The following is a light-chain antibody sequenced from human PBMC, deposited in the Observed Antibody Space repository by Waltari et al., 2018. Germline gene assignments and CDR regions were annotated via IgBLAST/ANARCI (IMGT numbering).Light chain of an antibody. CDR3: CSYAGSYTFVI. CDR2: VVS. V-gene: IGLV2-11*01. CDR1: SSDVGNYNY. Sequence: QSALTQPRSVSGSPGQSVTIPCTGTSSDVGNYNYVSWYQQLPNKAPKRMIYVVSERPSGVPDRFSGSKSGNTASLTISGLLSEDEADYYCCSYAGSYTFVIFGGGTKLTVL. J-gene: IGLJ2*01.